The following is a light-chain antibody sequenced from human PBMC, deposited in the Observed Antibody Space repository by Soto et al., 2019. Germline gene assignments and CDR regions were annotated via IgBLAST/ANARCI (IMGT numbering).Light chain of an antibody. V-gene: IGKV1-5*01. Sequence: IQMTPSPSSLSASIGARVIITCRASQSLNRWLAWYQQKPGKAPKLLIYDASSLESGVPSRFSGSGSGTDFTFTIINRQPEDIATFYCQHYDNCPVTFGQGTRVEIK. CDR1: QSLNRW. CDR3: QHYDNCPVT. CDR2: DAS. J-gene: IGKJ5*01.